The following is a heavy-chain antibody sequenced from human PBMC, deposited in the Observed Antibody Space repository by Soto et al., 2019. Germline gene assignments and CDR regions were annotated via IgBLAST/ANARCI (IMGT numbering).Heavy chain of an antibody. Sequence: PSETLSLTCTVSGGSISSYYWSWIRQPPGKGLEWIGYIYYSGSTNYNPSLKSRVTISVDTSKNQFSLKLSSVTAADTAVYYCARTYDILTGPHFDDWGQGTLVTVSS. D-gene: IGHD3-9*01. J-gene: IGHJ4*02. V-gene: IGHV4-59*08. CDR3: ARTYDILTGPHFDD. CDR1: GGSISSYY. CDR2: IYYSGST.